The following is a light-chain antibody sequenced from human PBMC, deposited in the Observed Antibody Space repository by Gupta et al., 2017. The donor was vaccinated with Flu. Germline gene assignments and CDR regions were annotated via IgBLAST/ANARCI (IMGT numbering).Light chain of an antibody. Sequence: QSVLTQSPSASGTPGQRVTISCSGSNSNIGSNSVYWYPQFPGTAPKLLVCRNKQRPSGVPDRFSGAKSGTSAALAISGLRSEDEADYYCAAWDDSLSGWVFGGGTKLTV. CDR3: AAWDDSLSGWV. CDR1: NSNIGSNS. V-gene: IGLV1-47*01. CDR2: RNK. J-gene: IGLJ3*02.